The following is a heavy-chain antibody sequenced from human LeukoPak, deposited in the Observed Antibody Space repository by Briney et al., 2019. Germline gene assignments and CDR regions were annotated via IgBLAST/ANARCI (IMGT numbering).Heavy chain of an antibody. CDR2: IYYSGST. CDR3: ARYSSGSNFDY. CDR1: GDSISSSSYY. D-gene: IGHD3-22*01. Sequence: SETLSLTCTVSGDSISSSSYYWGWVRQPPGKGLEWIGAIYYSGSTDHNPSLKSRVTISVDTSKNQFSLKLSSVTAADTAVYYCARYSSGSNFDYWGRGTLVTVSS. V-gene: IGHV4-39*07. J-gene: IGHJ4*02.